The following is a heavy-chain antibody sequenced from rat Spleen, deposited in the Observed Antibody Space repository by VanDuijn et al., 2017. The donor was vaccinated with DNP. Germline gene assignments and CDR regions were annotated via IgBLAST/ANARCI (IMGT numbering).Heavy chain of an antibody. J-gene: IGHJ3*01. CDR1: GFTFSDYY. CDR2: INYDGGRT. CDR3: ARPASGWFAY. V-gene: IGHV5-22*01. D-gene: IGHD4-3*01. Sequence: EVQLVESGGGLVQPGRSLKLSCAASGFTFSDYYMAWVRQAPTKGLEWVAYINYDGGRTNYGDSVKGRFTISRDNAKTTLYLQMNSLRSEDMATYYCARPASGWFAYRGQGTLVTVSS.